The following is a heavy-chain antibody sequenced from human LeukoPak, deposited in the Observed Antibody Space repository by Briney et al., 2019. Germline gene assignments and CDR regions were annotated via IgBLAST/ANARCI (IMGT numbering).Heavy chain of an antibody. J-gene: IGHJ4*02. CDR2: IKQDGSEK. CDR3: ARELGKALSSGSYYY. D-gene: IGHD3-10*01. CDR1: GFTFSSYW. V-gene: IGHV3-7*01. Sequence: GGSLRLSCAASGFTFSSYWMSWVRQAPGKGLELVANIKQDGSEKYYVDSVKGRFTISRDNAKNSLYLQMNSLRAEDTAVYYCARELGKALSSGSYYYWGQGTLVTVSS.